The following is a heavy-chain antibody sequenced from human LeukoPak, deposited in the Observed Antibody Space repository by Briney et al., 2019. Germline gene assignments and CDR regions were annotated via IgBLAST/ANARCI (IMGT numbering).Heavy chain of an antibody. V-gene: IGHV4-34*01. CDR3: ARRTEVAGVSCFDL. Sequence: SETLSLTCAVYGGSFSGYYWSWIRQPPGKGLEWIGEINHSGSTNYNPSLKSRVTISVDTSKNQFSLKLSSVTAADTAVYYCARRTEVAGVSCFDLWGQGTLVTVSS. CDR2: INHSGST. J-gene: IGHJ5*02. CDR1: GGSFSGYY. D-gene: IGHD6-19*01.